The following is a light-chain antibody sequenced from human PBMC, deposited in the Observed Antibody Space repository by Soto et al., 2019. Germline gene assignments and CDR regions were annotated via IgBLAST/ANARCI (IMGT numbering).Light chain of an antibody. CDR1: QSVSNN. CDR2: GAS. J-gene: IGKJ2*01. V-gene: IGKV3-15*01. Sequence: EIVMTQSPATLSVSPGERASLSCRASQSVSNNLAWYQQKPGQAPRLLIFGASTRATGIPARFVGSGSGTEFTLTISSLQSEDFAVYYCQQFYNWPPYTFGQGTKLEIK. CDR3: QQFYNWPPYT.